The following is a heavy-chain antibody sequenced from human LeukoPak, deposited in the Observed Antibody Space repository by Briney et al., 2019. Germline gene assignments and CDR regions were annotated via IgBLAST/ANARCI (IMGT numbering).Heavy chain of an antibody. V-gene: IGHV1-2*02. CDR3: ARGMAGPRYYYGMDV. D-gene: IGHD6-19*01. Sequence: ASVKVSCKASGYTFTGYYMHWVRQAPGQGLEWMGWINPNSGGTNYAQKFQGRVTMTRDTSIGTAYMELSRLRSDDTAVYYCARGMAGPRYYYGMDVWGQGTTVTVSS. J-gene: IGHJ6*02. CDR1: GYTFTGYY. CDR2: INPNSGGT.